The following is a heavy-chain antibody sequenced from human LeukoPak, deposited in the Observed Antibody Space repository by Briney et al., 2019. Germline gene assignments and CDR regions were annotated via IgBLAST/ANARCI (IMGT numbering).Heavy chain of an antibody. CDR3: ARHYGVRAFDY. V-gene: IGHV4-39*01. CDR1: GGSISSSSYY. J-gene: IGHJ4*02. Sequence: SETLSLTCTVSGGSISSSSYYWGWLRQPPGKGLEWIGSIYYSGSTYYNPSLKSLVTLSVDTSNNQFSLKLISVTAADTAVYYCARHYGVRAFDYWGQGTLVTVSS. D-gene: IGHD4-17*01. CDR2: IYYSGST.